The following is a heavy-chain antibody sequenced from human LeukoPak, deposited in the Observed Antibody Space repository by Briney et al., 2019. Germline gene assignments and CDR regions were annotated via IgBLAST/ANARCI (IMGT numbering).Heavy chain of an antibody. V-gene: IGHV4-39*07. CDR1: SGSISTSNYY. J-gene: IGHJ3*02. Sequence: SETLSLTCTVSSGSISTSNYYWGWVRQPPGKALEWIGNIIYSGSTYYSPSLKSRVTISLDTSRNQFSLKLNSVTAADTAVYYCAREGSYYDSSGYYIFDAFDIWGQGTMVTVSS. D-gene: IGHD3-22*01. CDR3: AREGSYYDSSGYYIFDAFDI. CDR2: IIYSGST.